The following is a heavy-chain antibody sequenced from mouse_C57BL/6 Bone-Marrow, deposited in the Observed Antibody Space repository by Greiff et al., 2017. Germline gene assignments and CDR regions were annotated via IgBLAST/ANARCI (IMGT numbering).Heavy chain of an antibody. CDR2: ISSGSSTI. J-gene: IGHJ2*01. V-gene: IGHV5-17*01. CDR1: GFTFSDYG. CDR3: EKFGFDY. Sequence: DVMLVESGGGLVKPGGSLKLSCAASGFTFSDYGMHWVRQAPEKGLEWVAYISSGSSTIYYADTVKGRFTISRDNAKNTLFLQMTSLRSEDTAMYYCEKFGFDYWGQGTTLTVSS.